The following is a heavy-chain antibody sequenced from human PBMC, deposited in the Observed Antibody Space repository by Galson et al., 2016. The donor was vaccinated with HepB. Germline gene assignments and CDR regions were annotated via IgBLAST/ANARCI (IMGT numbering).Heavy chain of an antibody. J-gene: IGHJ4*02. CDR1: GGTFSNFA. CDR2: IIPLFGAT. CDR3: AKDAVAYCGRGCYFDY. Sequence: SVKVSCKASGGTFSNFAISWLRQAPGQGLEWMGGIIPLFGATNYAQKFQGRVTITAGKSTTTVYMDLSSLRSEDTAVYYCAKDAVAYCGRGCYFDYWGQGTLVTVSS. D-gene: IGHD2-21*02. V-gene: IGHV1-69*06.